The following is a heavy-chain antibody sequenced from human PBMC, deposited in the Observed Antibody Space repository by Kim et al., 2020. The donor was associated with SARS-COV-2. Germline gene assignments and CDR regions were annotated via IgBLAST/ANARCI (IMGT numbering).Heavy chain of an antibody. Sequence: SETLSLTCTVSGGSISSSSYYWGWIRQPPGKGLEWIGSIYYSGSTYYNPSLKSRVTISVDTSKNQFSLKLSSVTAADTAVYYCARGRRGYSGYGFDPWGQGTLVTVSS. D-gene: IGHD5-12*01. V-gene: IGHV4-39*07. CDR3: ARGRRGYSGYGFDP. CDR2: IYYSGST. J-gene: IGHJ5*02. CDR1: GGSISSSSYY.